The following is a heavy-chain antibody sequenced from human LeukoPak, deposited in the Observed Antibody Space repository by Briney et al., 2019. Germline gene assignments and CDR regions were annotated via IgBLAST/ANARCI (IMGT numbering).Heavy chain of an antibody. CDR3: ARGPPYAPGVLDV. J-gene: IGHJ6*04. V-gene: IGHV4-39*07. Sequence: PSETLSLTCTVSGGSISTTNYYWGWIRQSPGKGLEWFGCVYYSGSTYYNPSLKSRVTISVDTSQNQFSLQLTSVTAADTAVYYCARGPPYAPGVLDVWGKGTTVTISS. D-gene: IGHD7-27*01. CDR2: VYYSGST. CDR1: GGSISTTNYY.